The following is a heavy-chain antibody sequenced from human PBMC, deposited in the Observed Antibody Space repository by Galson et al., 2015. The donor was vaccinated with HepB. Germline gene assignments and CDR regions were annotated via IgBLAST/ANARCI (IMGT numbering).Heavy chain of an antibody. CDR1: GYTFTSYG. V-gene: IGHV1-18*01. CDR2: ISAYNGNT. CDR3: AREVESYDSSGSAPDY. D-gene: IGHD3-22*01. Sequence: SVKVSCKASGYTFTSYGISWGRQAPGQGLEWMGWISAYNGNTNYAQKLQGRVTMTTDTSTSTAYMELRSLRSDDTAVYYCAREVESYDSSGSAPDYWGQGTLVTVSS. J-gene: IGHJ4*02.